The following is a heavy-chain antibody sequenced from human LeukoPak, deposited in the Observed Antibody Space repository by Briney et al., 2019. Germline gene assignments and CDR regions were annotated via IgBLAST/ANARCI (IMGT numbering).Heavy chain of an antibody. J-gene: IGHJ4*02. CDR2: INPNSGGT. Sequence: ASVKVSCKASGYTFTGYYMDWVRQAPGQGLEWMGSINPNSGGTNYAQKFQGRVTMTGDTSISTAYMELSRLTSDDTAVYYCARGLGGNYPGNWGQGTQVTVSS. CDR3: ARGLGGNYPGN. CDR1: GYTFTGYY. D-gene: IGHD2-21*01. V-gene: IGHV1-2*02.